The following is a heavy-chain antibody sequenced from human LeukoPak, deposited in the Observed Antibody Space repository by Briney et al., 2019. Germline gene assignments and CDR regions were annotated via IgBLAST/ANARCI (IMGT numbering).Heavy chain of an antibody. CDR1: GFTFSSCW. CDR3: ARHRGPRTYYDMSYYFDY. Sequence: GGSLRLSCAASGFTFSSCWMSWVRQAPGKGLEWVASIKQDGSEKYYVDSVKGRFTISRDNAKNSLYLQMNSLRAEDTAVYYCARHRGPRTYYDMSYYFDYWGQGTLVTVSS. CDR2: IKQDGSEK. J-gene: IGHJ4*02. D-gene: IGHD3-9*01. V-gene: IGHV3-7*01.